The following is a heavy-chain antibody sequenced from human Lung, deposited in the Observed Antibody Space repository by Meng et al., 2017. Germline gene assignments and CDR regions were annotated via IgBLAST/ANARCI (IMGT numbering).Heavy chain of an antibody. D-gene: IGHD6-19*01. CDR2: IGHSGFT. V-gene: IGHV4-39*01. Sequence: QSQLEESGPGLVKPSEALSLTCRVSGGSISTSGYYWGWIRQPPGKGLEWIGSIGHSGFTYYTPSLKSRVAVSLDTSKSQFSLMLTSVTAADTAVYYCVRSSAWVRTGFDPWGQGTLVTVSS. CDR3: VRSSAWVRTGFDP. J-gene: IGHJ5*02. CDR1: GGSISTSGYY.